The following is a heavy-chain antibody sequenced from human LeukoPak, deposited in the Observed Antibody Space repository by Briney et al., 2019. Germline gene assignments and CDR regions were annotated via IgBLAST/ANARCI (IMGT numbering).Heavy chain of an antibody. V-gene: IGHV3-21*01. D-gene: IGHD2-2*01. CDR3: ARELDIVVVPAAAFDY. Sequence: GGSLRLSCAASGFTFSSYSMNWVRQAPGKGLEWVSSISSSSSYIYYADSVRGRFTISRDNAKNSLYLQMNSLRAEDTAVYYCARELDIVVVPAAAFDYWGQGILVTVSS. CDR1: GFTFSSYS. CDR2: ISSSSSYI. J-gene: IGHJ4*02.